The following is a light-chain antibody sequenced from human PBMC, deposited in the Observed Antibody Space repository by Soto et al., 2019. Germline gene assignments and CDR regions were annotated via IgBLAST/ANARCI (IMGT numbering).Light chain of an antibody. J-gene: IGKJ2*01. V-gene: IGKV1-39*01. Sequence: DIQMTQSPSSLSASVGDRVTITCRASQSISSYLNWYQQKPGKAPKLLIYAASSLQSGVPSRFSGSGSVTDFTLTISRLQPEDVATYYCPQSYSTPYTFGQGTKLEIK. CDR3: PQSYSTPYT. CDR1: QSISSY. CDR2: AAS.